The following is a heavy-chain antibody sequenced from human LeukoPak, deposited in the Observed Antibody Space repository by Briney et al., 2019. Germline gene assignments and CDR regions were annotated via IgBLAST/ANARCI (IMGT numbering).Heavy chain of an antibody. CDR1: GFTFSGSA. V-gene: IGHV3-73*01. D-gene: IGHD3-22*01. J-gene: IGHJ4*02. CDR2: IRSKANSYAT. CDR3: TRRHYYDSSGYLDY. Sequence: PGGSLRLSCAASGFTFSGSAMHWVRQASGKGLEWVGRIRSKANSYATAYAASVKGRFTISRDDSKNTAYLQMNSLKNEDTAVYYCTRRHYYDSSGYLDYWGQGTLVTVSS.